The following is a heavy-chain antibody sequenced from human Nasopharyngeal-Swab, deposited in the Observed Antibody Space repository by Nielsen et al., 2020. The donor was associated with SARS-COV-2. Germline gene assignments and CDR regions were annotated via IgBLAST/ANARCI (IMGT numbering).Heavy chain of an antibody. CDR2: VYNSGST. Sequence: SETLSLTCTVSGGSISNYYWTWIRQPPGKGLEWIGFVYNSGSTTYNPSLKSRVTISVDTSKIQFSLRLSFVTAADTAVYYCASSIVVVTAERHYYYYGMDVWGQGTTVTVSS. CDR1: GGSISNYY. CDR3: ASSIVVVTAERHYYYYGMDV. V-gene: IGHV4-59*01. D-gene: IGHD2-21*02. J-gene: IGHJ6*02.